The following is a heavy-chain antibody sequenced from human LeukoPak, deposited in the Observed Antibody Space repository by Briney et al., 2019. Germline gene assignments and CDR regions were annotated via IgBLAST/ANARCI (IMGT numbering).Heavy chain of an antibody. J-gene: IGHJ4*02. CDR2: ISSSGSYK. CDR3: AKDGEYYYDSSGYYAIDH. D-gene: IGHD3-22*01. V-gene: IGHV3-21*01. Sequence: GGSLRLSCAASGFTFSAYSMNWVRQAPGKGLEWVSSISSSGSYKYYADSMKGRFTISRDNAKNSLFLQMNSLRAEDTAVYYCAKDGEYYYDSSGYYAIDHWGQGTLVTLSS. CDR1: GFTFSAYS.